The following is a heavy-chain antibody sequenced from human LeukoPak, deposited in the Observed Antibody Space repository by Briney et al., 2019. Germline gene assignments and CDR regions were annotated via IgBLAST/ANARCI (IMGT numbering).Heavy chain of an antibody. V-gene: IGHV3-74*01. J-gene: IGHJ4*02. CDR2: INSDGSWT. CDR3: ARGPNYYDSSGTEYYFDY. Sequence: GGSLRLSCAASGNYWMHWVRQVPGKGLVWVSHINSDGSWTSYADSVKGRFTISRDNSKNTLYLQMSSLRAEDTAVYYCARGPNYYDSSGTEYYFDYWGQGTLVTVSS. D-gene: IGHD3-22*01. CDR1: GNYW.